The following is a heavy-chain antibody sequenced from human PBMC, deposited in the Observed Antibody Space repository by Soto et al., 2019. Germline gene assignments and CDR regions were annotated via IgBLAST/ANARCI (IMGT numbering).Heavy chain of an antibody. J-gene: IGHJ6*02. CDR1: GGTFSSYA. D-gene: IGHD2-15*01. CDR3: ARALISVGYYYYGMDV. Sequence: GASAKVSCKASGGTFSSYAISWVRQAPGQGLEWMGGIIPIFGTANYAQKFQGRVTITADESTSTAYMELSSLRSEDTAVYYCARALISVGYYYYGMDVWGQGTTVTVSS. V-gene: IGHV1-69*13. CDR2: IIPIFGTA.